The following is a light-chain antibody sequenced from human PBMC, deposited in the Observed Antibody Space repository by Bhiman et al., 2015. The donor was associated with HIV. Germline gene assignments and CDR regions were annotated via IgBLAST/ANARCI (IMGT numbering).Light chain of an antibody. V-gene: IGLV2-14*03. CDR2: DVS. CDR3: SSYTSSSTYV. J-gene: IGLJ1*01. CDR1: SSDVGDYNY. Sequence: QSALTQPASVSGSPGQSITISCTGTSSDVGDYNYVSWYQQHPGTAPKLMIYDVSNRPSGVSNRFSGSKSGNTASLTISGLQTEDEADYYCSSYTSSSTYVFGSGTKVTVL.